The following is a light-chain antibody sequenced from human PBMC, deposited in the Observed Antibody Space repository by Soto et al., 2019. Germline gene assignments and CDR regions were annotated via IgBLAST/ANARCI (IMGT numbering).Light chain of an antibody. CDR2: AAS. CDR3: QQSYSSPLT. CDR1: QSINSY. V-gene: IGKV1-39*01. Sequence: DIQMTQSPSSLSASVGDRVTITCRASQSINSYLSWYQQKPGKAPKLLIYAASSLQSGVPSRFSDSGSGTDFTLSISSLQPEDFATYYCQQSYSSPLTFGGGTKVEI. J-gene: IGKJ4*01.